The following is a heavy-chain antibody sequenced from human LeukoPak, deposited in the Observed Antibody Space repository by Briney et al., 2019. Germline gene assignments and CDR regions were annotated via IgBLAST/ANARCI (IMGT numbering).Heavy chain of an antibody. CDR1: GGSISSGGYS. J-gene: IGHJ3*02. Sequence: PSETLSLTCAVSGGSISSGGYSWSWIRQPPGKGLEWIGYIYHSGSTYYNPSLKSRVTISVDRSKNQFSLKLSSVTAADTAVYYCARVGDIVVVPAAIAGAFDIWGQGTMVTVSS. CDR2: IYHSGST. CDR3: ARVGDIVVVPAAIAGAFDI. D-gene: IGHD2-2*02. V-gene: IGHV4-30-2*01.